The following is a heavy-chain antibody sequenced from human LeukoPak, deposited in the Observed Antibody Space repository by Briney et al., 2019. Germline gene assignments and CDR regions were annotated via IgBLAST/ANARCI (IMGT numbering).Heavy chain of an antibody. Sequence: GASVKVSCKASGGTFSSYAISWVRQAPGQGLEWMGGIIPIFGTANYAQKFQGRVTITADKSTNTAYLNLNSLRSEDTAVYYCVSGTLGYCSSGRCPAAAFDIWGQGTMVTVSS. CDR3: VSGTLGYCSSGRCPAAAFDI. CDR1: GGTFSSYA. D-gene: IGHD2-15*01. V-gene: IGHV1-69*06. CDR2: IIPIFGTA. J-gene: IGHJ3*02.